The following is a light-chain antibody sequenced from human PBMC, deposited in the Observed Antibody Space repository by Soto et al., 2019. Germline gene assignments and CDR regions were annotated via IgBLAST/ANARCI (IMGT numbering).Light chain of an antibody. CDR3: AAWDDSLSGAL. CDR1: SSNIGSNY. J-gene: IGLJ7*01. Sequence: QSVLTQPPSASVTPGQRVTISCCGSSSNIGSNYVYWYRQLPGTAPKLLIYRNNQRPSGVPDRFSGSKSGTSASLAISGLRSEDEADYYCAAWDDSLSGALFGGGTQLTVL. V-gene: IGLV1-47*01. CDR2: RNN.